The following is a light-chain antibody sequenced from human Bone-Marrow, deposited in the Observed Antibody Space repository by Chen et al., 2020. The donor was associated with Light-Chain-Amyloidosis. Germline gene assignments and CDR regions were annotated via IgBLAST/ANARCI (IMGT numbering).Light chain of an antibody. CDR3: QVWDRSSDRPV. Sequence: SYALTQPSSVSVAPGQTATIACGGNNIGTTSVHWYQQTPGQAPLLVVYDDSDRPSGIPERWSGSNSGNTATLTISRVEAGDEADYYCQVWDRSSDRPVFGGGTKLTIL. CDR1: NIGTTS. CDR2: DDS. J-gene: IGLJ3*02. V-gene: IGLV3-21*02.